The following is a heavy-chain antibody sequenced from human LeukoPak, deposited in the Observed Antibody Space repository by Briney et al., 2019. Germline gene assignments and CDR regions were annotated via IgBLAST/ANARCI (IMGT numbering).Heavy chain of an antibody. Sequence: SETLSLTCAVYGGSFSGYYWSWIRQPPGKGLEWIGEINHSGSTNYNPSLKSRVTISVDTSKNQFSLKLSSVTAADTAVYYCARRGQWLVLGAFDIWGQGTMVTVSS. D-gene: IGHD6-19*01. CDR1: GGSFSGYY. CDR2: INHSGST. CDR3: ARRGQWLVLGAFDI. V-gene: IGHV4-34*01. J-gene: IGHJ3*02.